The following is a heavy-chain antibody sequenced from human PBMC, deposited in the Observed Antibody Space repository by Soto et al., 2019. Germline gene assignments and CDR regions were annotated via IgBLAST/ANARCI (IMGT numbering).Heavy chain of an antibody. Sequence: GGSLRLSCAASGFTFSSYWMSWVRQAPGKGLEWVANIKQDGSEKYYVDSVKGRFTISRDNAKNSLYLQMNSLRAEDTAVYYCAREGIQAGLRLTGPDYWGQGTLVTVSS. V-gene: IGHV3-7*01. CDR3: AREGIQAGLRLTGPDY. CDR2: IKQDGSEK. CDR1: GFTFSSYW. D-gene: IGHD3-16*01. J-gene: IGHJ4*02.